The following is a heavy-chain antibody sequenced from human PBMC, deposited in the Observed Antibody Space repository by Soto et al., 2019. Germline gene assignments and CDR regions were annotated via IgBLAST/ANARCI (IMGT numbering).Heavy chain of an antibody. CDR1: GFTFSSYA. D-gene: IGHD5-12*01. CDR3: AKDHSRGYAFGPHYCFDY. V-gene: IGHV3-23*01. Sequence: PGGALTLSCAASGFTFSSYAMNWLRQAPGKGLEWVSAISGSGGSTYYADSVRGRAAISRDNSNNTLFLQMSSLRVEDTSIYFCAKDHSRGYAFGPHYCFDYWGQGNLVTVSP. J-gene: IGHJ4*02. CDR2: ISGSGGST.